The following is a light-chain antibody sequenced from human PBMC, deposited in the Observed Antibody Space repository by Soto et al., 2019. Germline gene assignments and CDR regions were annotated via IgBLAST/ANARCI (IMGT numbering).Light chain of an antibody. CDR1: SSDVGAYNF. V-gene: IGLV2-14*03. CDR3: ISFSSINTYV. Sequence: QSVLTQPASVSGSPGQSITISCTGTSSDVGAYNFVSWYQHHPDKAPKVVIYDVANRPSGVSYRFSASKSGNTASPTISGLQAEDEADYYCISFSSINTYVFGPGSMVTV. J-gene: IGLJ1*01. CDR2: DVA.